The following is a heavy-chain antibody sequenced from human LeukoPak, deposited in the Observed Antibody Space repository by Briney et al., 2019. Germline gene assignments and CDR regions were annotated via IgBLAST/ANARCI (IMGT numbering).Heavy chain of an antibody. D-gene: IGHD3-3*01. CDR3: ATEGSDDFWSGYFNYYYYMDV. CDR2: ISDSGNT. CDR1: GHSFSTYD. V-gene: IGHV1-18*04. Sequence: ASVKVSCKASGHSFSTYDISWVRQAPGQGLEWMGWISDSGNTNYTQKFHGRVTMTTDASTSTAYMELRSLKSGDTAVYYCATEGSDDFWSGYFNYYYYMDVWGKGTTVTVSS. J-gene: IGHJ6*03.